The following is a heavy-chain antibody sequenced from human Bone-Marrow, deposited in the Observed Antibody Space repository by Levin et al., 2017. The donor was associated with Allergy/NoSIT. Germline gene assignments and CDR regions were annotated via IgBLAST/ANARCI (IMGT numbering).Heavy chain of an antibody. CDR2: ISYDGSNE. CDR3: ARGALQVYAREVGGRAQYCSVGSCIKSGYFDY. V-gene: IGHV3-30*03. J-gene: IGHJ4*02. CDR1: GFTFGSYV. D-gene: IGHD2-15*01. Sequence: PGGSLRLSCAASGFTFGSYVIHWVRQAPGQGPEWVAVISYDGSNEWYAESVRGRFTISRDNSKNTVYLEMNTLRPEDTAVYYCARGALQVYAREVGGRAQYCSVGSCIKSGYFDYWGQGSLVTVSS.